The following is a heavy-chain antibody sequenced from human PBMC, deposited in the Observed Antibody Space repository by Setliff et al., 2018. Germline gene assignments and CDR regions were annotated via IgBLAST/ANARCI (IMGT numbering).Heavy chain of an antibody. CDR2: IYNSGYT. CDR3: ARDGLGAFSLRSMDV. D-gene: IGHD3-3*02. J-gene: IGHJ6*04. V-gene: IGHV4-39*07. Sequence: SETLSLTCSVSGGPFTNTNNYWGWIRQPPGKGLEWIGGIYNSGYTHYNPSLKSRVTISLDTSKNQFSLQLSSVTAADTAVYYCARDGLGAFSLRSMDVWGKGTTVTVSS. CDR1: GGPFTNTNNY.